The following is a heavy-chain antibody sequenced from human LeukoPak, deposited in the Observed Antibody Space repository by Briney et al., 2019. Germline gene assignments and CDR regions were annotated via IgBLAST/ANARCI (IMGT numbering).Heavy chain of an antibody. D-gene: IGHD1-26*01. V-gene: IGHV4-4*02. J-gene: IGHJ4*02. Sequence: PSGTLSLTCAVSGGSISSSSWWSWVRQPPGKGLEWIGEFYHGGNTNYNPSLKSRVTISVDKSKNQFSLKLSSVTAADTAVYYCVRNIVGANAFDYWGQGTLVTVSS. CDR2: FYHGGNT. CDR3: VRNIVGANAFDY. CDR1: GGSISSSSW.